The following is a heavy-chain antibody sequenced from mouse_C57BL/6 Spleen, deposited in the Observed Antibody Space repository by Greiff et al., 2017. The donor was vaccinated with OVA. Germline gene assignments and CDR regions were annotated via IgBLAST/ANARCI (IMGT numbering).Heavy chain of an antibody. CDR1: GYTFPGYW. J-gene: IGHJ2*01. CDR3: ARWGSSGSDY. Sequence: VQLQQSGAELMKPGASVKLSCKATGYTFPGYWIEWVKQRPGHGLEWIGELLPGSGSTNYNEKFTGKATFTADTSSNTAYMQLSSLTTEDSAIYYCARWGSSGSDYWGQGTTLTVSS. CDR2: LLPGSGST. D-gene: IGHD3-2*02. V-gene: IGHV1-9*01.